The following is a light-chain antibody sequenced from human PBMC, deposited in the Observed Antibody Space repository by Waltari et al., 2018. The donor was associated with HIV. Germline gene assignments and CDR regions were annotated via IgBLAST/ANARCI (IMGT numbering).Light chain of an antibody. CDR1: QSVSSY. Sequence: EIVLTQSPATLSLSPGERATLSCRASQSVSSYLAWYQQKLGQAPRLLIYDASNRATGIPARFSGSGSGTDFTLTISSLEPEDFAVYYCQQRSNWPTFGQGTKVEIK. V-gene: IGKV3-11*01. CDR3: QQRSNWPT. J-gene: IGKJ1*01. CDR2: DAS.